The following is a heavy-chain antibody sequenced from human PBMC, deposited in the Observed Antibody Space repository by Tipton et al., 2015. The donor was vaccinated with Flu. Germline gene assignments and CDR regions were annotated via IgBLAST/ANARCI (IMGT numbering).Heavy chain of an antibody. CDR2: IYTSGST. J-gene: IGHJ4*02. CDR3: ARDRSICSGGSCPYYFDY. D-gene: IGHD2-15*01. Sequence: TLSLTCTVSGGSTSSYYWSWIRQPAGKGLEWIGRIYTSGSTNDNPSLKSRVTMSVDTPKNQFPLKLSSVTAADTAVYYCARDRSICSGGSCPYYFDYWGQGTLVTVSS. V-gene: IGHV4-4*07. CDR1: GGSTSSYY.